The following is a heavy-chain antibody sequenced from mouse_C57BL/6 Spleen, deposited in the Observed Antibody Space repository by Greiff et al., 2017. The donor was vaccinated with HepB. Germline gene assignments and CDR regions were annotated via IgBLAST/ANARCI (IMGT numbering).Heavy chain of an antibody. CDR3: ARDLGLGYFDV. CDR2: INYDGSST. Sequence: EVKLMESEGGLVQPGRSMKLSCTASGFTFSDYYMAWVRQVPEKGLEWVANINYDGSSTYYLDSLKSRFIISRDNAKNILYLQMSSLKSEDTATYYCARDLGLGYFDVWGTGTTVTVSS. D-gene: IGHD2-14*01. V-gene: IGHV5-16*01. CDR1: GFTFSDYY. J-gene: IGHJ1*03.